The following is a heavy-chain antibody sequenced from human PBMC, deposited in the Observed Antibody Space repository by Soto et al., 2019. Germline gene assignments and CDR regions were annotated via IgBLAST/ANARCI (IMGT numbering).Heavy chain of an antibody. V-gene: IGHV4-34*01. Sequence: SETLSLTCAVYCGSFSGYYWSWIRQPPGKGLEWIGEINHSGSTNYNPSLKSRVTISVDTSKNQFSLKLSSVTAADTAVYYCARGNYDILTGYYYFDYWGQGTLVTVSS. J-gene: IGHJ4*02. CDR3: ARGNYDILTGYYYFDY. CDR2: INHSGST. CDR1: CGSFSGYY. D-gene: IGHD3-9*01.